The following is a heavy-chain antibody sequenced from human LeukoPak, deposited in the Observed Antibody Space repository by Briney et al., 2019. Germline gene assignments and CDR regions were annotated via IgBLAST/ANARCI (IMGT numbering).Heavy chain of an antibody. V-gene: IGHV3-74*01. Sequence: SGGALRLSCAASGFTFSSYRMHWVRPAPGKGLVWVSRINSGGSYTSYADSVKGRFTISRDNAKNTLFLQMNSLRAEDSAVYYCARVLGLRDDYWGQGTLVTVSS. J-gene: IGHJ4*02. CDR1: GFTFSSYR. CDR2: INSGGSYT. CDR3: ARVLGLRDDY. D-gene: IGHD4-17*01.